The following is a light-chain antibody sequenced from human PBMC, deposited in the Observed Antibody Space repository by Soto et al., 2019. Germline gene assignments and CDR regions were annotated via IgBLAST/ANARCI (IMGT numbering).Light chain of an antibody. J-gene: IGKJ4*01. Sequence: EIVLSQSPGTLSLSPGERATLSCRASKHASSSYLAWYQQKPGQAPRLLIYGASSRATGIPDRFSGSGSGTDFTLTISRLEPEDFAVYYCQQYGSSPLTFGGGTKVDIK. V-gene: IGKV3-20*01. CDR2: GAS. CDR1: KHASSSY. CDR3: QQYGSSPLT.